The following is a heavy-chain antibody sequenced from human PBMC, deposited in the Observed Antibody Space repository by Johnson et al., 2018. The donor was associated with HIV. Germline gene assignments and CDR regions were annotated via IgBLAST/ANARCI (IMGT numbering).Heavy chain of an antibody. J-gene: IGHJ3*02. Sequence: VQLVESGGGLVKPGESLRLSCAASGFTFSSYAMSWVRQAPGKGLEWVSAISGSGRTIYYVDSVKGRFTISRDNSKNTLYLQMNSLRAEDTAVYYCAKVLSPRPWGDDAFDIWGQGTMVTVSS. D-gene: IGHD7-27*01. CDR3: AKVLSPRPWGDDAFDI. CDR1: GFTFSSYA. V-gene: IGHV3-23*04. CDR2: ISGSGRTI.